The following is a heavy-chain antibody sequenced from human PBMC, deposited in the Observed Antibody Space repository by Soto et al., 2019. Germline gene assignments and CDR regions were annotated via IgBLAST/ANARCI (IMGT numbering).Heavy chain of an antibody. CDR3: AKGITDTGGYYYYSRDV. CDR1: GFTFSSYA. D-gene: IGHD3-16*01. Sequence: GGSLRLSCGASGFTFSSYAMRWVRHAQGQGLDWVSVISGSGGITYSADYVKGRFTISRDNSKNILYLQMNSLRAEDTSVYYCAKGITDTGGYYYYSRDVWGQGTSVTVSS. J-gene: IGHJ6*02. CDR2: ISGSGGIT. V-gene: IGHV3-23*01.